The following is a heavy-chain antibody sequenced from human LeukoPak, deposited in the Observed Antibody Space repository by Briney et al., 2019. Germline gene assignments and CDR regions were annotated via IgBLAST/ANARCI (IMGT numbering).Heavy chain of an antibody. CDR1: GYTFTNFD. D-gene: IGHD6-19*01. CDR2: MNPVSGNA. V-gene: IGHV1-8*01. Sequence: ASVKVSCNASGYTFTNFDINWVRQAPGQGLEWMGWMNPVSGNAGSAQKFQGRVTLTRDTSISTAYMELSSLRSDDTAVYYCARGAFASSGWYGDYWGQGTLVTVSS. CDR3: ARGAFASSGWYGDY. J-gene: IGHJ4*02.